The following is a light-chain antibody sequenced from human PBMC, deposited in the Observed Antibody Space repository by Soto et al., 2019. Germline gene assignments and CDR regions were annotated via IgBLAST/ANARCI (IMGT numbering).Light chain of an antibody. CDR2: WAS. CDR3: QQYYSTPPT. V-gene: IGKV4-1*01. Sequence: DIVMTQSPDSLTVSLGERATINCRSSQSVLYSSNNKNYVAWYQQKPGQPPKLLIYWASTRESGVPERFSGSGSGTDFTLTISSLQAEDVAVYYCQQYYSTPPTFGGGTKVDIK. J-gene: IGKJ4*01. CDR1: QSVLYSSNNKNY.